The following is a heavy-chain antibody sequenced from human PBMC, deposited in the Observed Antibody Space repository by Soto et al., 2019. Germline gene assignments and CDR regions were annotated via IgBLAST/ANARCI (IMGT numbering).Heavy chain of an antibody. J-gene: IGHJ6*02. CDR3: ATPSTTMVRGVDYYYYYGMDV. D-gene: IGHD3-10*01. V-gene: IGHV4-39*01. CDR1: GGSISSSSYY. Sequence: SATLSLPCTVSGGSISSSSYYWGWIRQPPGKGLEWIGSIYYSGSTYYNPSLKRRVTISVDTSKNQFSRKLSSVTAADTAVYYVATPSTTMVRGVDYYYYYGMDVGGQGTTVTVSS. CDR2: IYYSGST.